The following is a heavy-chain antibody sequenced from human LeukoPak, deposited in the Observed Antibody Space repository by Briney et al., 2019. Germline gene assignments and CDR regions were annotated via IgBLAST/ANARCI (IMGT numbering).Heavy chain of an antibody. CDR3: ARVNSSGYLLFDY. CDR2: MNPNSGNT. V-gene: IGHV1-8*01. J-gene: IGHJ4*02. Sequence: ASVKVSCKASGYTFTSYDINWVRQATGQGLEWMGWMNPNSGNTGYAQKFQGRVTMIRNTSISTAYMELSSLRSEDTAVYYCARVNSSGYLLFDYWGQGTLVTVSS. D-gene: IGHD3-22*01. CDR1: GYTFTSYD.